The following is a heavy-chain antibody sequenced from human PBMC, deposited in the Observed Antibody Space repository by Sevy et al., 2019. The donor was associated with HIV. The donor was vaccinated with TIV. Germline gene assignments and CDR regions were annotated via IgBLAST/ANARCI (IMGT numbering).Heavy chain of an antibody. Sequence: SETLSLTCTVSGGSISSYYWSWIRQPAGKGLEWIGRIYTSGSTNYTPSLKSRVTMSVDTSKNQFSLKLSSVTAADTAVYYCARDVGIAVAGTPGGMDVWGQGTTVTVSS. D-gene: IGHD6-19*01. V-gene: IGHV4-4*07. CDR2: IYTSGST. CDR1: GGSISSYY. CDR3: ARDVGIAVAGTPGGMDV. J-gene: IGHJ6*02.